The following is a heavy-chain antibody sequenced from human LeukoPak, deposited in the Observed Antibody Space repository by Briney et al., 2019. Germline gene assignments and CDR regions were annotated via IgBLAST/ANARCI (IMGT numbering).Heavy chain of an antibody. CDR1: GFTFSSYA. J-gene: IGHJ3*02. CDR2: SSGSGGST. D-gene: IGHD2-15*01. V-gene: IGHV3-23*01. Sequence: GGSLRLSCAASGFTFSSYAMSWVRQAPGKGLEWVSASSGSGGSTYYADSVKGRFTIYRDNSKNTLYLQMNSLRAEDTAVYYCAKSFGCSGGSCYSDAFDIWGQGTMVTVSS. CDR3: AKSFGCSGGSCYSDAFDI.